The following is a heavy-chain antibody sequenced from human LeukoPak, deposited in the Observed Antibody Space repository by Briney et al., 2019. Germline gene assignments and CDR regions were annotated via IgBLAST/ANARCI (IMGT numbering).Heavy chain of an antibody. V-gene: IGHV1-2*02. CDR3: ARGAWSLAYCSSSSCLDWFDP. CDR2: INPNSGGT. J-gene: IGHJ5*02. CDR1: RYTFTDYY. Sequence: ASVKVSCKASRYTFTDYYMHWVRQAPGQGLEWMGWINPNSGGTNYAQKFQGRVTMTRNTSISTAYMELSRLRSDDTAVYYCARGAWSLAYCSSSSCLDWFDPWGQGTLVTVSS. D-gene: IGHD2-2*01.